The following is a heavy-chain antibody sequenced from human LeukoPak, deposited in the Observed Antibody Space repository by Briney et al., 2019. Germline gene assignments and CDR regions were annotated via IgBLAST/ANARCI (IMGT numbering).Heavy chain of an antibody. V-gene: IGHV1-18*01. CDR2: INGYNGNV. Sequence: GASVKVSCKASGYTFTSYAMHWVRQAPGQGLGWMGWINGYNGNVNYVQRLQGRVTMTTDTSTSTAYMELRSLRSDDTAGYYCARVRYDTYYFDYWGQGTLVTVSS. D-gene: IGHD3-22*01. CDR1: GYTFTSYA. CDR3: ARVRYDTYYFDY. J-gene: IGHJ4*02.